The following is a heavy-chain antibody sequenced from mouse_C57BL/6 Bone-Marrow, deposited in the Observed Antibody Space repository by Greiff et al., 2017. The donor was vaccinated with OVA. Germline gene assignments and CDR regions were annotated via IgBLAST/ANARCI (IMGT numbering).Heavy chain of an antibody. CDR1: GFNIKDDY. Sequence: EVQLQESGAELVRPGASVKLSCTASGFNIKDDYMHWVKQRPEQGLEWIGWIDPENGDTEYASKFQGKATITADTSSNTAYLQLSSLTSEDTAVYYCTTRATVPKRGYYFDYWGQGTTLTVSS. V-gene: IGHV14-4*01. J-gene: IGHJ2*01. CDR2: IDPENGDT. CDR3: TTRATVPKRGYYFDY. D-gene: IGHD1-1*01.